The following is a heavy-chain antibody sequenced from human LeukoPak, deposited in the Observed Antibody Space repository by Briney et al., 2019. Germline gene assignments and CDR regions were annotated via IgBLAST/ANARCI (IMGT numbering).Heavy chain of an antibody. CDR3: AREGYCSGSTCPDY. D-gene: IGHD2-15*01. V-gene: IGHV3-48*01. CDR2: ISISSSTI. Sequence: GGSLRLSSAVSGFTFSSHNMNWVRQAPGKGLEWVSYISISSSTIYYADSVTGRFTITRDNAKNSLYLQMNSLRAEDTAVYYCAREGYCSGSTCPDYWGQGTLVTVSS. J-gene: IGHJ4*02. CDR1: GFTFSSHN.